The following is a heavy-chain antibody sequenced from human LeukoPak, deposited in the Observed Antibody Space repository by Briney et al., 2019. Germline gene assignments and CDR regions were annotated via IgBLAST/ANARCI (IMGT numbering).Heavy chain of an antibody. D-gene: IGHD3-10*01. J-gene: IGHJ4*02. CDR2: INPNSGGT. Sequence: ASVKVSCKASGYTCTGYYMHWVQQAPGQGLEWMGWINPNSGGTNYAQKFQGWVTMTRDTSISTAYMELSRLRSDDTAVYYCARGGMVRGVLGDYWGQGTLVTVSS. CDR1: GYTCTGYY. CDR3: ARGGMVRGVLGDY. V-gene: IGHV1-2*04.